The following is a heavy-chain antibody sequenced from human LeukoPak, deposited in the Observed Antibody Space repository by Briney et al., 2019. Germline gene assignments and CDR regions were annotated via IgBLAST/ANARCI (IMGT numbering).Heavy chain of an antibody. CDR2: INHSGST. J-gene: IGHJ4*02. CDR3: ARGSRYGVWGSYRRLAFDY. V-gene: IGHV4-34*01. Sequence: SETLSLTCAVYGGSFSGYYWSRIRQPPGKGLEWIGEINHSGSTNYNPSLKSRVTISVDTSKNQFSLKLSSVTAADTAVYYCARGSRYGVWGSYRRLAFDYWGQGTLVTVSS. CDR1: GGSFSGYY. D-gene: IGHD3-16*02.